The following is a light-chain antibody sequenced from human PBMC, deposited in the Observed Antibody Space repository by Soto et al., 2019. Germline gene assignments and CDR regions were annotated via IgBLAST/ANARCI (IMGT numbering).Light chain of an antibody. CDR2: RDS. CDR3: QVWDSSTGHVV. J-gene: IGLJ2*01. Sequence: SYELTQPLSVSVALGQTARITCGGNNIGSKNVHWYQQKPGQAPVLVIYRDSNRPSGIPERFSGSNSGNTATLTISRAQAGDGADYYCQVWDSSTGHVVFGGGTKLTVL. CDR1: NIGSKN. V-gene: IGLV3-9*01.